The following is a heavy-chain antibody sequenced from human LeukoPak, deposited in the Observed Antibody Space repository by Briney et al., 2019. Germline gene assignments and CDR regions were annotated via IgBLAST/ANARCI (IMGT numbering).Heavy chain of an antibody. CDR3: ARDRSPAPGRSYGRGHFDY. CDR1: GYTFTGYY. CDR2: INPNSGGT. V-gene: IGHV1-2*02. D-gene: IGHD5-18*01. Sequence: AASVKVSCKASGYTFTGYYMHWVRQAPGQGLEWMGWINPNSGGTNYAQKFQGRVTMTRDTSISTAYMELSRLRSDDTAVYYCARDRSPAPGRSYGRGHFDYWGQGTLVTVSS. J-gene: IGHJ4*02.